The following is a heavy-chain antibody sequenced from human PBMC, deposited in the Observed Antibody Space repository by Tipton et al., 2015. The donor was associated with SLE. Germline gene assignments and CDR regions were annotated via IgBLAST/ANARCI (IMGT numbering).Heavy chain of an antibody. V-gene: IGHV4-39*07. CDR3: ARGISPRVFDI. Sequence: TLSLTCTVSGGSISSSSYYWGWIRQPPGKGLEWIGSISYSGSTYYNPSLKSRVALSVDASNNQFSLKLSSATAADTAVYYCARGISPRVFDIWGQGTMVTVAS. CDR1: GGSISSSSYY. CDR2: ISYSGST. J-gene: IGHJ3*02.